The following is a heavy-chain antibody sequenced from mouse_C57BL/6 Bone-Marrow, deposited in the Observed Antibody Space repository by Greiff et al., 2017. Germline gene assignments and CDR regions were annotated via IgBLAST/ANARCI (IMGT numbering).Heavy chain of an antibody. CDR2: IWRGGST. J-gene: IGHJ4*01. CDR3: ANNYYGSSYDAMDY. CDR1: GFSLTSYG. Sequence: QVQLQQSGPGLVQPSQSLSITCTVSGFSLTSYGVHWVRQSPGKGLEWLGVIWRGGSTDYNAAFMSRLSITKDNSKSQVFFKMNRLQADDTAIYYCANNYYGSSYDAMDYWGQGTSVTVSS. V-gene: IGHV2-5*01. D-gene: IGHD1-1*01.